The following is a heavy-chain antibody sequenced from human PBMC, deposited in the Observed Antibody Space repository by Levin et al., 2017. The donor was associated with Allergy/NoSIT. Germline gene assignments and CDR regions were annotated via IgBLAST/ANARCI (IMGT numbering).Heavy chain of an antibody. CDR1: GYSFTSYW. D-gene: IGHD3-10*01. Sequence: GGSLRLSCKGSGYSFTSYWIGWVRQMPGKGLEWMGIIYPGDSDTRYSPSFQGQVTISADKSISTAYLQWSSLKASDTAMYYCARVPGSGDSHFDYWGQGTLVTVSS. CDR2: IYPGDSDT. CDR3: ARVPGSGDSHFDY. J-gene: IGHJ4*02. V-gene: IGHV5-51*01.